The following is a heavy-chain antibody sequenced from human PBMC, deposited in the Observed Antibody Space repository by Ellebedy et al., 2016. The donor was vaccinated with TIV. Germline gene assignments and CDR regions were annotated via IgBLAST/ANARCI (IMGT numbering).Heavy chain of an antibody. Sequence: GGSLRLXXAASGFTFSSYAMSWVRQAPGKGLEWVSTISGTDDSTYYADSVRGRFTISRDNSKKALYLQMNSLRAEDTALYYCARWRFGGNQYYFDYWGLGTLVTVSS. CDR2: ISGTDDST. V-gene: IGHV3-23*01. D-gene: IGHD4-23*01. CDR3: ARWRFGGNQYYFDY. CDR1: GFTFSSYA. J-gene: IGHJ4*02.